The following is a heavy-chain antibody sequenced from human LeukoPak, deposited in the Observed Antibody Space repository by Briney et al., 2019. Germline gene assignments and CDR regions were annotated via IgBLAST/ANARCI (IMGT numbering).Heavy chain of an antibody. CDR3: ARGPSVIGGYYHEYFRH. Sequence: GGSLRLSCAASGHTHRRYWMHGVSHAPGKGLVWVSRIKSDGKTNYADSVKGRFTISRDNPKNTVYQQMNSLRAEDTDVYYCARGPSVIGGYYHEYFRHWGQGTLVTVSS. V-gene: IGHV3-74*01. J-gene: IGHJ1*01. CDR2: IKSDGKT. CDR1: GHTHRRYW. D-gene: IGHD3-22*01.